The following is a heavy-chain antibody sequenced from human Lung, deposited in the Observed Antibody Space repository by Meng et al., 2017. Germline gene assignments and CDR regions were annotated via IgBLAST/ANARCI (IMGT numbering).Heavy chain of an antibody. CDR3: TKNDFYCLGY. D-gene: IGHD2-21*01. CDR2: IYNGGCT. CDR1: GGSSRSDNW. V-gene: IGHV4-4*02. Sequence: AWGPGLGQPSGPRFITCAFCGGSSRSDNWWRGVRQRPGKGLVWIGEIYNGGCTNYNPSLKSRITISVDKPKNQFSLTLSSVTAADTAVYYCTKNDFYCLGYWGQGTLVTVSS. J-gene: IGHJ4*02.